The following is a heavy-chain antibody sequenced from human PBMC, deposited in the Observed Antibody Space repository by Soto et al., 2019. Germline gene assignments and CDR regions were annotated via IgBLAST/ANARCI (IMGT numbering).Heavy chain of an antibody. CDR1: GFVSNDYD. CDR2: ISYDGSNK. V-gene: IGHV3-30*03. Sequence: QVQLAESGGGVVQPGRSLRLSCATSGFVSNDYDIHWVRQAPGKGLAWLASISYDGSNKYYADSVKGRFTISRDNSKNTLSLQISSLGAEDRAVYYCSRGIKGGLDAWGPGTLVTVSS. CDR3: SRGIKGGLDA. J-gene: IGHJ5*02. D-gene: IGHD2-21*01.